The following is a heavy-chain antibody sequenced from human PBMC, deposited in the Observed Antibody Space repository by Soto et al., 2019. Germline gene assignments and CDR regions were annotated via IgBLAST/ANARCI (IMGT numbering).Heavy chain of an antibody. CDR2: IYYSGST. V-gene: IGHV4-59*01. Sequence: QVQLQESGPGLVKPSETLSLTCTVSGGSISSYYWSWIRQPPGKGLEWIGYIYYSGSTNYNPSLKRRVTISADTSKNQFSLKLSSVTAADTAVYYCARFGMAGTGVPYYYYYGMDVWGQGTTVTVSS. J-gene: IGHJ6*02. CDR1: GGSISSYY. D-gene: IGHD6-19*01. CDR3: ARFGMAGTGVPYYYYYGMDV.